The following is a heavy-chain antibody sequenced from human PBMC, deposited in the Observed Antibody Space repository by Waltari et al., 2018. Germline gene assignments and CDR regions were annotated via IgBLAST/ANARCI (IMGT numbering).Heavy chain of an antibody. CDR1: GFDFIFYS. V-gene: IGHV3-48*04. Sequence: DVQLVESGGGLVQPGASVRLSCGGSGFDFIFYSMNWVRQAPGKGVEWIAYISSSSGTTYYADSVKGRFTISRDNPSNSLYLHMNNLRVEDTGTYYCATELLGAQYDFDHWGRGTLVTVSS. CDR3: ATELLGAQYDFDH. J-gene: IGHJ4*02. CDR2: ISSSSGTT. D-gene: IGHD1-7*01.